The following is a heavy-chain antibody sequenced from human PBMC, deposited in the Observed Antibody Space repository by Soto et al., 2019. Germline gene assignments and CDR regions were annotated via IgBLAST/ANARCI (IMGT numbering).Heavy chain of an antibody. CDR1: GGSVSGYY. CDR2: IHYTGSS. J-gene: IGHJ5*02. Sequence: SETLSLTCTVSGGSVSGYYWSWIRQPPGKGLEWIAYIHYTGSSNSNPSLESRVTMSMDTSKNQFSLKLSSVTAADTAVYYCARSVFPWGQGTLVTVSS. CDR3: ARSVFP. V-gene: IGHV4-59*08.